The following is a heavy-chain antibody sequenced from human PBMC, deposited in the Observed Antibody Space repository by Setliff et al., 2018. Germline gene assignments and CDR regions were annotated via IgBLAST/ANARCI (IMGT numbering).Heavy chain of an antibody. J-gene: IGHJ4*02. CDR3: ARELGVAGTDY. Sequence: PSETLSLTCGASGGSFSDYYWSWIRQTPGKGLEWIGEINHSGSTTYNPSLKSRVTISVDTSKDQFSLKVISMTAADTAVYYCARELGVAGTDYWGQGTLVTVSS. CDR1: GGSFSDYY. V-gene: IGHV4-34*01. D-gene: IGHD6-19*01. CDR2: INHSGST.